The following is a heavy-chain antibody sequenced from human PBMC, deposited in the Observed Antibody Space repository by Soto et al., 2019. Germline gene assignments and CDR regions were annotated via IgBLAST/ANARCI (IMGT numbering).Heavy chain of an antibody. J-gene: IGHJ4*02. Sequence: SETLSLTCTVSGGSISSGDYYWSWIRQPPGKGLEWIGYIYYSGSTYYNPSLKSRVTISVDTSKNQFSLKLSSVTAADTAVYYCARAYYDSSGYLVAYYFDYWGQGTLVTVSS. CDR2: IYYSGST. D-gene: IGHD3-22*01. V-gene: IGHV4-30-4*01. CDR3: ARAYYDSSGYLVAYYFDY. CDR1: GGSISSGDYY.